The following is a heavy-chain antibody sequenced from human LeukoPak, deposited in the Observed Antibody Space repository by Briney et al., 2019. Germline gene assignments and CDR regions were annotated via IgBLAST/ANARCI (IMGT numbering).Heavy chain of an antibody. J-gene: IGHJ6*03. CDR2: MNPNGGNT. V-gene: IGHV1-8*01. D-gene: IGHD6-19*01. CDR3: ARADGYSSGWPDYYYYYYMDV. Sequence: ASVKVSCKASGYTFTSYDINWVRQATGQGLEWMGWMNPNGGNTGYAQKFQGRVTMTRNTSISTAYMELSSLRSEDTAVYYCARADGYSSGWPDYYYYYYMDVWGKGTTVTVSS. CDR1: GYTFTSYD.